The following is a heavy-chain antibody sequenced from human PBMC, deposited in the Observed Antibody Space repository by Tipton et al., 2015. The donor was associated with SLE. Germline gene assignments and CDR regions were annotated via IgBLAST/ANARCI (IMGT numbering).Heavy chain of an antibody. V-gene: IGHV4-38-2*02. J-gene: IGHJ4*02. CDR1: GYSISSGYY. D-gene: IGHD6-13*01. CDR2: IYHSGST. CDR3: ARDSSSSWPYYFDY. Sequence: TLSLTCTVSGYSISSGYYWGWIRQPPGKGLEWIGSIYHSGSTYYNPSLKSRVTISVDTSKNQFSLKLSSVTAADTAVYYCARDSSSSWPYYFDYWGQGTLVTVSS.